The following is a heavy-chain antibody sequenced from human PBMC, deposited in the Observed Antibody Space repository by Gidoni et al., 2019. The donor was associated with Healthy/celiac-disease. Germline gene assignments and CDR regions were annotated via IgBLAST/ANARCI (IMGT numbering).Heavy chain of an antibody. Sequence: QLQLQESGPGLVKPSETLSLTCTVSGGSISSSSYYWGWIRQPPGKGLEWIGSIYYSGSTYYNPSLKSRVTISVDTSKNQFSLKLSSVTAADTAVYYCARGLVYARDDILTGKTYYFDYWGQGTLVTVSS. CDR1: GGSISSSSYY. V-gene: IGHV4-39*01. J-gene: IGHJ4*02. CDR2: IYYSGST. D-gene: IGHD3-9*01. CDR3: ARGLVYARDDILTGKTYYFDY.